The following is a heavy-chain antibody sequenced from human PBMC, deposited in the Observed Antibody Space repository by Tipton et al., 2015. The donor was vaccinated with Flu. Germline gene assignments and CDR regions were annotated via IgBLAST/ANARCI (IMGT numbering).Heavy chain of an antibody. CDR2: VSFDGSDG. D-gene: IGHD1-26*01. V-gene: IGHV3-30*03. J-gene: IGHJ4*02. Sequence: SLRLSFAAPGFTFRNHVMHWVRQAPGKGLEWVASVSFDGSDGKYADSVKGRFIISRDNSKNILHLQVDSLRPEDTAVYYCTRDRGRWVLLGAASSLDFWGQGPLVVVSS. CDR3: TRDRGRWVLLGAASSLDF. CDR1: GFTFRNHV.